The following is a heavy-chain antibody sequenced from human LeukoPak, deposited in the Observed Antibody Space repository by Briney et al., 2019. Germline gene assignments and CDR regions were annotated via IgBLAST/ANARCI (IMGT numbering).Heavy chain of an antibody. J-gene: IGHJ3*02. V-gene: IGHV1-24*01. D-gene: IGHD3-10*01. CDR3: ATGGRFGDILGAPAFDI. CDR2: FDPEDGET. CDR1: GYTLTELS. Sequence: ASVKVSCKVSGYTLTELSMHWVRQAPGKGLEWMGGFDPEDGETIYAQKFQGRVTMAEDTSTDTAYMELSSLRSEDTAVYYCATGGRFGDILGAPAFDIWGQGTMVTVSS.